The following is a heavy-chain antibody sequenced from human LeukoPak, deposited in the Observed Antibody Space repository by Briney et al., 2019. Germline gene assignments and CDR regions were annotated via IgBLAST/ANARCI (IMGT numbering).Heavy chain of an antibody. D-gene: IGHD5-12*01. V-gene: IGHV4-39*07. CDR1: GGSISSNSYY. J-gene: IGHJ4*02. CDR2: IYHSGST. Sequence: SETLSLTCSVSGGSISSNSYYWVWIRQPPGKGLEWIGEIYHSGSTNYNPSLKSRVTISVDKSKNQFSLKLSSVTAADTAVYYCARGRHRIVATAHFDYWGQGTLVTVSS. CDR3: ARGRHRIVATAHFDY.